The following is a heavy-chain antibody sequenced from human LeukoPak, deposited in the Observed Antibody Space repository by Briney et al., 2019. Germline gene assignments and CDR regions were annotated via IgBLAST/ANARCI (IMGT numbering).Heavy chain of an antibody. CDR1: GGSISSYY. CDR2: ISGSGGST. CDR3: ARRSCTNGVCPFDY. D-gene: IGHD2-8*01. Sequence: PSETLSLTCTVSGGSISSYYWNWVRQAPGKGLEWVSAISGSGGSTYYADPVKGRFTISRDNAQSSLYLQMNSLRAEDTAVYYCARRSCTNGVCPFDYWGQGTLVTVSS. J-gene: IGHJ4*02. V-gene: IGHV3-21*06.